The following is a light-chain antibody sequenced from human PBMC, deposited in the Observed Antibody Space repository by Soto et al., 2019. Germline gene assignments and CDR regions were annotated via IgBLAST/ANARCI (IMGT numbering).Light chain of an antibody. CDR2: EDS. CDR3: QQYNSYSA. CDR1: QSISSW. J-gene: IGKJ1*01. V-gene: IGKV1-5*01. Sequence: DSAMPQYLSTLPASFGYRVTSTCLASQSISSWLAWYQQKPGKAPKLLIYEDSSLESGVPSRFSGRGSGTEFTLTITSLQPDDLATYYCQQYNSYSALGQGTK.